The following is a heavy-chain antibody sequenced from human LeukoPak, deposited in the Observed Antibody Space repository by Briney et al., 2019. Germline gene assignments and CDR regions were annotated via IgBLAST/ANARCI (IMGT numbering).Heavy chain of an antibody. CDR3: VCPESGYSHGYGY. Sequence: GRSLRLSCSASGFTFSSYPMHWVRQSPGKGLEYVSGNSDNGGSTFYAGSVKGRFTISRDNSKNTLYLQMRSLRAEDTALYYCVCPESGYSHGYGYWGQGTLVTVS. CDR1: GFTFSSYP. J-gene: IGHJ4*02. V-gene: IGHV3-64D*06. CDR2: NSDNGGST. D-gene: IGHD5-18*01.